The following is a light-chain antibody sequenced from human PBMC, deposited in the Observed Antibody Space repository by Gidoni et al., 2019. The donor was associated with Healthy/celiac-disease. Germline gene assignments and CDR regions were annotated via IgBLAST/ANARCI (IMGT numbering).Light chain of an antibody. V-gene: IGKV1-39*01. CDR2: AAS. CDR1: QSISSY. CDR3: QQSYSTPLT. J-gene: IGKJ4*01. Sequence: DIQMTKSPSSLSASVGDRVTITCLSSQSISSYLNWYQQKPGKAPKLLIYAASSLQSGVPSRFSGSGSGTDCTLTISSLQPEDFATYYCQQSYSTPLTFXGXTKVEIK.